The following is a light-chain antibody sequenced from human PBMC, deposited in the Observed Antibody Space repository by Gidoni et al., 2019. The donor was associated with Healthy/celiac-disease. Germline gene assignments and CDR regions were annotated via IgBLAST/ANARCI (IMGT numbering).Light chain of an antibody. J-gene: IGKJ5*01. V-gene: IGKV3-15*01. CDR1: QSVSSN. CDR3: PQYNNWPLT. CDR2: GAS. Sequence: DIVLTQSPATLPVSPAERATLSCRASQSVSSNSAWYQQKPGKALSLLIYGASTRATGIPARFSGRGSGTGFTLPYNSLPSERFAVYYCPQYNNWPLTFGQGTQLEIK.